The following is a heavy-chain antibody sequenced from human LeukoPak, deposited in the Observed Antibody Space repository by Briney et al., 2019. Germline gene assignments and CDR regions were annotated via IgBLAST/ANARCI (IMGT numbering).Heavy chain of an antibody. D-gene: IGHD2-15*01. J-gene: IGHJ4*02. CDR3: ARGGRYCSGGSCLDY. CDR2: IYYSGST. CDR1: GGSISSYY. Sequence: SETLPLTCTVSGGSISSYYWSWIRQPPGKGLEWIGYIYYSGSTNYNPSLKSRVTISVDTSKNQFSLKLSSVTAADTAVYYCARGGRYCSGGSCLDYWGQGTLVTVSS. V-gene: IGHV4-59*01.